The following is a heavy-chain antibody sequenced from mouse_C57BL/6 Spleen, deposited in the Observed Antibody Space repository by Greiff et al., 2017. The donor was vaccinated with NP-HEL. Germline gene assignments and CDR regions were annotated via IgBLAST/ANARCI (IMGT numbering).Heavy chain of an antibody. D-gene: IGHD2-3*01. J-gene: IGHJ1*03. V-gene: IGHV3-6*01. Sequence: EVKLMESGPGLVKPSQSLSLTCSVTGYSITSGYYWNWIRQFPGNKLEWMGYISYDGSNNYNPSLKNRISITRDTSKNQFFLKLNSVTTEDTATYYCARGSIYDGYYWYFDVWGTGTTVTVSS. CDR1: GYSITSGYY. CDR2: ISYDGSN. CDR3: ARGSIYDGYYWYFDV.